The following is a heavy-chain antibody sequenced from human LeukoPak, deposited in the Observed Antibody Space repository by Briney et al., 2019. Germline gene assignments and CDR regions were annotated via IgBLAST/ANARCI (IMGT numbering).Heavy chain of an antibody. J-gene: IGHJ6*04. Sequence: SETLSLTCAIYGGSFDDYYWSWIRQSPGRGLEWIGEILQSGDTNYNPSLKSRVTISLDTSKNQFSLKLMSVTAADTAVHYCASLMQGSGSYSNYYYGIDVWGKGTTVIASS. CDR3: ASLMQGSGSYSNYYYGIDV. CDR2: ILQSGDT. V-gene: IGHV4-34*12. D-gene: IGHD3-10*01. CDR1: GGSFDDYY.